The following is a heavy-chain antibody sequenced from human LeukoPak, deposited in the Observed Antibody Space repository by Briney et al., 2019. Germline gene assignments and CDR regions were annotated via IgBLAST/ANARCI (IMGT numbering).Heavy chain of an antibody. CDR2: IIGSSDLI. Sequence: GGSLRLSCAASGFTFSSYSMNWVRQAPGKGLEWVSFIIGSSDLIYYADSVKGRFTIPRDNAKNSLYLHMNSLRDEDTAVYYCARVRGATLSHHYFDYWGQGALVTVSS. CDR3: ARVRGATLSHHYFDY. J-gene: IGHJ4*02. V-gene: IGHV3-48*02. D-gene: IGHD1-26*01. CDR1: GFTFSSYS.